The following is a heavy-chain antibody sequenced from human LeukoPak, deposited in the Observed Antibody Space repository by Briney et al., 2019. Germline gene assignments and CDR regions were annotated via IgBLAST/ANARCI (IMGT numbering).Heavy chain of an antibody. D-gene: IGHD3-9*01. CDR3: ARDQGTWLFDP. V-gene: IGHV4-59*01. Sequence: PSETLSLTCTVSGGSISSSYWSWIRQPPGKGLEWIGCIYNSGSTNYNPSLKSRVTISVDMSKSQFTLKLSSVTAADTAVYYCARDQGTWLFDPWGQGTLVTVSS. CDR2: IYNSGST. J-gene: IGHJ5*02. CDR1: GGSISSSY.